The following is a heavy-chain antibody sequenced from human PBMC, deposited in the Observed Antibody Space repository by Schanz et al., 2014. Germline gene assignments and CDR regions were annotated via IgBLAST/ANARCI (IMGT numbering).Heavy chain of an antibody. V-gene: IGHV3-23*01. Sequence: EVQLLESGGGLVQPGGSLRLSCAASGFTFSGYAMSWVRQAPGKGLEWVSSITTGGNTYYRDSVKGRFIVSRDNSKNTLYLEMNRLRVDDTAVYYCSKDKQGSRSDDSWGQGTLVTVSS. CDR3: SKDKQGSRSDDS. CDR2: ITTGGNT. J-gene: IGHJ5*01. D-gene: IGHD2-15*01. CDR1: GFTFSGYA.